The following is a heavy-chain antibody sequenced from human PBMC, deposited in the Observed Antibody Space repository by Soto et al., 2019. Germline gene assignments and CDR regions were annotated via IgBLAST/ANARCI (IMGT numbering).Heavy chain of an antibody. D-gene: IGHD3-10*01. CDR1: GLNFNDYA. J-gene: IGHJ6*02. CDR2: VSTRGDIT. V-gene: IGHV3-23*01. Sequence: EVQLLESGGDLVQPGGFLRLSCAASGLNFNDYAMTWVRQAPGKGLEWVSSVSTRGDITYYSDSVKGRFTISRDNSKNTLFLHMNSLRAEDTALYYCARGDRGGSGSPASYYYSGLDVWGQGTTVTVSS. CDR3: ARGDRGGSGSPASYYYSGLDV.